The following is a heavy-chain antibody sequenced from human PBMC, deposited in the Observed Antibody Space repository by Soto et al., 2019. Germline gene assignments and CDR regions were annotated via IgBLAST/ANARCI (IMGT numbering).Heavy chain of an antibody. CDR3: VKDPGAVTGDEYFQH. CDR2: ISSNGGTT. V-gene: IGHV3-64D*06. D-gene: IGHD6-19*01. CDR1: GFTFSSYA. Sequence: GGSLRLSCAASGFTFSSYAMSWVRQAPGKGLEYASGISSNGGTTYYVDSVKGRFIISRDNSKNTLYLQMTSLKTEDTAVYYCVKDPGAVTGDEYFQHWGLGTLVTVSS. J-gene: IGHJ1*01.